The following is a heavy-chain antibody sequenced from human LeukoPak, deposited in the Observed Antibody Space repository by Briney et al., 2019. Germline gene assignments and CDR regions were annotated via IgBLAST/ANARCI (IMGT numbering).Heavy chain of an antibody. CDR3: ARDGGSKVVY. CDR2: IYTSGST. Sequence: SETLSLTCAVSGDSISSGSYYWSWIRQPAGTGLEWIGRIYTSGSTNYNPSLKSRVTISVDTSKNQFPLKLSSVTAADTAVYYCARDGGSKVVYWGQGTLVTVSS. CDR1: GDSISSGSYY. J-gene: IGHJ4*02. D-gene: IGHD3-16*01. V-gene: IGHV4-61*02.